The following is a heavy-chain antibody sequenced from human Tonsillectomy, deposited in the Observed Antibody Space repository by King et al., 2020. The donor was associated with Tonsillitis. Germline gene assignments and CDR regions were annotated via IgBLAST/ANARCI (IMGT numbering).Heavy chain of an antibody. CDR1: GFTFSSYS. CDR2: ISSSSSYI. CDR3: ARVQGGSSSGWRSDY. D-gene: IGHD6-19*01. J-gene: IGHJ4*02. V-gene: IGHV3-21*01. Sequence: VQLVESGGGLVKPGGSLRLSCAASGFTFSSYSMNWVRQAPGKGLEWVSSISSSSSYIYYADSVKGRFTISRDNAKNSLYLQMNSLRAEDTAVYYCARVQGGSSSGWRSDYWGQGTLVTVSS.